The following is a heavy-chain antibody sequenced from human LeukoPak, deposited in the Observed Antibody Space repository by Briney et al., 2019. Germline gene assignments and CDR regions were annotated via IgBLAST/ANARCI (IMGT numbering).Heavy chain of an antibody. CDR2: IYTSGST. Sequence: SQTLSLTCTVSGGSISSGSYYWSWIRQPAGKGLEWIGRIYTSGSTNYNPSLKSRVTISVDTSKNQFSLKLSSVTAADTAVYYCARHSSSWYDFDYWGQGTLVTVSS. V-gene: IGHV4-61*02. CDR1: GGSISSGSYY. D-gene: IGHD6-13*01. CDR3: ARHSSSWYDFDY. J-gene: IGHJ4*02.